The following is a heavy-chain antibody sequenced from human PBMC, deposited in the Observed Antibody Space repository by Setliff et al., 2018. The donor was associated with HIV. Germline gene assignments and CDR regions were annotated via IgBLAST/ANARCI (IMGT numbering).Heavy chain of an antibody. D-gene: IGHD4-17*01. CDR3: VRDDYGYNGKGFDY. V-gene: IGHV4-30-4*08. CDR1: GYSLSSDYY. CDR2: ITYSGSA. Sequence: SETLSLTCAVSGYSLSSDYYRGWIRQPPGKGLEWIGYITYSGSAYYNPSLKSRVTISIDTSNNQISLRLSSVTAADTAMYYCVRDDYGYNGKGFDYWGPGTLVTVSS. J-gene: IGHJ4*02.